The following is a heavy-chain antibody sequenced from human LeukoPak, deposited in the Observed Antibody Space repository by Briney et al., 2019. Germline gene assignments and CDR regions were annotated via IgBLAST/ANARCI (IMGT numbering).Heavy chain of an antibody. D-gene: IGHD4-17*01. Sequence: GASVKVSCKASGYTFTQYAMNWVRQAPGQGLEWMGWISAYNGNTNYAQKFQGRFTISRNISISTAYMELSSLRSEDTAVYYCARAIYDYGDYYFDYWGQGTLVTVSS. CDR3: ARAIYDYGDYYFDY. V-gene: IGHV1-8*03. CDR2: ISAYNGNT. CDR1: GYTFTQYA. J-gene: IGHJ4*02.